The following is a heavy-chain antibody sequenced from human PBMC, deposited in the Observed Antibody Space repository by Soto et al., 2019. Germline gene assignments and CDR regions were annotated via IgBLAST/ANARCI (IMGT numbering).Heavy chain of an antibody. Sequence: SVKVACKASGGTFSSYTISWVRQAPGQGLEWMGRIIPILGIANYAQKFQGRATITADKSTSTAYMELSSLRSEDTAMYYCARVGGKSGYGPRSHYFDYWGQATLVTVSS. J-gene: IGHJ4*02. CDR1: GGTFSSYT. CDR2: IIPILGIA. CDR3: ARVGGKSGYGPRSHYFDY. V-gene: IGHV1-69*02. D-gene: IGHD5-12*01.